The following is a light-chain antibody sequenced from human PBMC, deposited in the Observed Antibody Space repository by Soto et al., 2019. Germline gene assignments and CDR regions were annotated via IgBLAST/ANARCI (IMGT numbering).Light chain of an antibody. CDR3: GSRTADNHLVV. J-gene: IGLJ3*02. CDR2: EVT. CDR1: SSDIGGYNY. V-gene: IGLV2-8*01. Sequence: QSALPQPPSAYGSPGQSVTISCTGTSSDIGGYNYVSWYQQHPDKAPKLMIYEVTQRPSGVPDRFSGSKSGNTASLTVSGLQAEDEADYYCGSRTADNHLVVFGGGTKVTVL.